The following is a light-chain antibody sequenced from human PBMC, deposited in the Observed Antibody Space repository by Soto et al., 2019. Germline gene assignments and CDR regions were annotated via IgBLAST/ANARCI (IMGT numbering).Light chain of an antibody. V-gene: IGLV2-18*02. Sequence: QSALTQPPSVSGSPGQSVTISCTGTSTDFVSYNRVSWYQQPPGTAPKLMIYEVNKRPSGVPDRFSGSKSGNTASLTVSGLQAEDEADYYCSSYAGSSNVFGTGTKLTVL. CDR3: SSYAGSSNV. CDR2: EVN. J-gene: IGLJ1*01. CDR1: STDFVSYNR.